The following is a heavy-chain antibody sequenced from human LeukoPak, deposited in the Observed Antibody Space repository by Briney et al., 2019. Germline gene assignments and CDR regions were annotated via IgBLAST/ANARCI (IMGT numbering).Heavy chain of an antibody. CDR3: ARGAYSSGGGIDY. Sequence: GEFLKICCKGSGYSFTRYWIGWVRQMPGEGREWMGIIYPGDSDTRYSPSFQGQVAISADKSISTAYLQWSSLKASDTAMYYCARGAYSSGGGIDYWGQGTLVTVSS. CDR1: GYSFTRYW. J-gene: IGHJ4*02. V-gene: IGHV5-51*01. CDR2: IYPGDSDT. D-gene: IGHD6-19*01.